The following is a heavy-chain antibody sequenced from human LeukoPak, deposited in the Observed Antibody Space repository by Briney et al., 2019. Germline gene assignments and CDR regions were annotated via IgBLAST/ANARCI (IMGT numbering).Heavy chain of an antibody. CDR2: THTSGST. D-gene: IGHD3-22*01. Sequence: SETLSLTCTVSGGSISSSSYYWTWIRQPAGKGLEWIGRTHTSGSTNYNPSLKSRVTMSVDTSKNQFSLRLSSVTAADTAVYYCARDEGYSGDYYYYYIDIWGKGTTVTISS. CDR3: ARDEGYSGDYYYYYIDI. CDR1: GGSISSSSYY. V-gene: IGHV4-61*02. J-gene: IGHJ6*03.